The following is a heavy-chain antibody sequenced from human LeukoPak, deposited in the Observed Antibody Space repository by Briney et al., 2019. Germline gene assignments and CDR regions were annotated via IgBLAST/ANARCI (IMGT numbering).Heavy chain of an antibody. CDR1: GFTFSSYG. Sequence: PGGSLRLSCAASGFTFSSYGMYWVRQAPGKGLEWVAFIRYDGSNKYYADSVKGRFTISRDNSKNTLYLQMNSLRAEDTAVYYCARAKGGFGEFSFDSWGQGTLATVSS. D-gene: IGHD3-10*01. CDR3: ARAKGGFGEFSFDS. CDR2: IRYDGSNK. V-gene: IGHV3-30*02. J-gene: IGHJ4*02.